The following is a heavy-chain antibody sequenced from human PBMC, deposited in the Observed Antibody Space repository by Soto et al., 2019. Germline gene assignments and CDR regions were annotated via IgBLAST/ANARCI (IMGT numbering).Heavy chain of an antibody. J-gene: IGHJ4*02. CDR2: INAGNGNT. Sequence: ASVKVSCKASGYTFTSYAMHWVRQAPGQRLEWMGWINAGNGNTKYSQKFQGRVTITRDTSASTAYMELSSLRSEDTAVYYCARALRISGVDYYEIYAGLPHHLDYPGQRSLVTVSS. V-gene: IGHV1-3*01. D-gene: IGHD3-3*01. CDR1: GYTFTSYA. CDR3: ARALRISGVDYYEIYAGLPHHLDY.